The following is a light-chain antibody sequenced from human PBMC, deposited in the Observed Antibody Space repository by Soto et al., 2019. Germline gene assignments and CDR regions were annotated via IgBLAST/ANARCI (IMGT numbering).Light chain of an antibody. CDR1: QSINTF. J-gene: IGKJ5*01. Sequence: EVLLTQSPATLSVSPGESVTLSCRASQSINTFLAWYQQKPGQAPRLLIYDASNRATGVPARFSGSGSGTDFTLTINSLEPEDFAVYYCQQRSSWPNFGQGTRLEIK. CDR3: QQRSSWPN. CDR2: DAS. V-gene: IGKV3-11*01.